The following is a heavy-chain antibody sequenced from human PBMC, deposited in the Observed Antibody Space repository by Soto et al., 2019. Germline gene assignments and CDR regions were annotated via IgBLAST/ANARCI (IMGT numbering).Heavy chain of an antibody. J-gene: IGHJ4*02. CDR1: GYTLTELS. D-gene: IGHD1-7*01. Sequence: QVQLVQSGAEVKKPGASVKVSCKVSGYTLTELSMHWVRQAPGKGLEWMGGFDPEDGETIYAQKFHGRVTMTEDTSTDTAYMELSSLRSEGTDVYFCATGGITGTTLDYWGQGTLVTVSS. V-gene: IGHV1-24*01. CDR2: FDPEDGET. CDR3: ATGGITGTTLDY.